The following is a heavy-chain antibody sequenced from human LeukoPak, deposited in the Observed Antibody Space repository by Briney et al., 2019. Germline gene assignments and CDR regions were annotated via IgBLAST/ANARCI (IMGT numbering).Heavy chain of an antibody. CDR3: ARQAVAGGHFDY. D-gene: IGHD6-19*01. J-gene: IGHJ4*02. V-gene: IGHV4-38-2*02. CDR2: IFHSGST. CDR1: DYSIGSGFY. Sequence: KPSEILSLTCTVSDYSIGSGFYWGWIRQPPGKGLEWIVNIFHSGSTYYNPSLKSRVTISVDTSKNQFSLKLTSVTAADTAVYYCARQAVAGGHFDYWGQGTLVTVSS.